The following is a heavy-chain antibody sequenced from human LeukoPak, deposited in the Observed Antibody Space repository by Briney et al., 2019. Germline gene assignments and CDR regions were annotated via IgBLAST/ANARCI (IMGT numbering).Heavy chain of an antibody. CDR3: ARDREWAFDI. J-gene: IGHJ3*02. CDR2: IGRSDSSI. Sequence: PGGSLRLSCAASGFSFYSYTMNWVRQAPGKGLEWVSYIGRSDSSIYYADSVKGRFTISRDSAKNSLYLQMNSLRDEDTAVYYCARDREWAFDIWGQGTMVTVSS. D-gene: IGHD3-3*01. CDR1: GFSFYSYT. V-gene: IGHV3-48*02.